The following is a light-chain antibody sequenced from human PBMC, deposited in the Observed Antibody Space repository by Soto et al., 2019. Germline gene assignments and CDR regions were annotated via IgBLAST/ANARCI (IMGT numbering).Light chain of an antibody. J-gene: IGLJ1*01. CDR2: DVS. CDR3: TSNTTSSTHV. Sequence: QSALTQPASVSGSPGQSITISCTGTSSDVGTYKYVSWYQQHPGKAPKLMIYDVSNRPSGVSNRFSGSKSGNTASLTISGLQDEDEADYYCTSNTTSSTHVFGTGTKLTVL. V-gene: IGLV2-14*03. CDR1: SSDVGTYKY.